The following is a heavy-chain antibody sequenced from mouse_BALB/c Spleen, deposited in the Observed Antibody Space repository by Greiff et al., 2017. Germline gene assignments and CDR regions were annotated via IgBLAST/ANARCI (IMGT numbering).Heavy chain of an antibody. J-gene: IGHJ4*01. CDR3: ARPWSYYAMDY. CDR2: INPYNDGT. V-gene: IGHV1-14*01. Sequence: VQLQQSGPELVKPGASVKMSCKASGYTFTSYVMHWVKQKPGQGLEWIGYINPYNDGTKYNEKFKGKATLTSDKSSSTAYMELSSLTSEDSAVYDCARPWSYYAMDYWGQGTSVTVSS. D-gene: IGHD1-1*02. CDR1: GYTFTSYV.